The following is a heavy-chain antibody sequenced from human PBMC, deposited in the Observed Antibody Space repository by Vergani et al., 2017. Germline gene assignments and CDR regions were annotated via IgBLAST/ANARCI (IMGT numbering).Heavy chain of an antibody. CDR3: ALQLWPTAIDY. J-gene: IGHJ4*02. Sequence: EVQLVESGGGLVQPGGSLRLSCAASGFTVSSNYMSWVRQAPGKGLEWVSVIYSGGSTYYADSVKGRFTISRDNSKNTLYLQMNSLRAEDTAVYYCALQLWPTAIDYWGQGTLVTVSS. CDR1: GFTVSSNY. V-gene: IGHV3-53*01. D-gene: IGHD5-18*01. CDR2: IYSGGST.